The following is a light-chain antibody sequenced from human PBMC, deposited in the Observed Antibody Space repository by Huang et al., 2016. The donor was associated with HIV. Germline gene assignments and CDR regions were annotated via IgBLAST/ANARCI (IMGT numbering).Light chain of an antibody. CDR2: VGS. V-gene: IGKV1-13*02. CDR1: QAIGHS. J-gene: IGKJ4*01. Sequence: AIQLTQSPSSVSASVGDRVTVTCRARQAIGHSLAWYQHKPGKAPKLLIYVGSMLQSGVSPRFSGNGSGTDFSLTIRSLLSEDLATYFCQQLRSYPLTFGGGTDV. CDR3: QQLRSYPLT.